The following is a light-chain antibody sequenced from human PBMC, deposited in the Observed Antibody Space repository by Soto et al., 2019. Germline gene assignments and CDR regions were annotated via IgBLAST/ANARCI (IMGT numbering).Light chain of an antibody. Sequence: QTVVTQEPSLTVSTGGTVTLTCGSSTGAVTSGHYPYWFQQKPGQAPRTLIYDTSNKHSWTPARFSGSLLGGKAALTLSGAQPEDEAEYYCLLSYSGARGVFGGGTKVTVL. CDR2: DTS. J-gene: IGLJ2*01. V-gene: IGLV7-46*01. CDR1: TGAVTSGHY. CDR3: LLSYSGARGV.